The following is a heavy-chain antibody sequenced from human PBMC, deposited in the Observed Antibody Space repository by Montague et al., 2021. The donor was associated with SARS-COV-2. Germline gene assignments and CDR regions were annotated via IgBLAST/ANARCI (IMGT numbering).Heavy chain of an antibody. CDR3: AREYSSGVYFDY. D-gene: IGHD6-19*01. CDR2: IDWDDDK. J-gene: IGHJ4*02. Sequence: VKPTQTLTLTCAFSGFSLSTSGMCASWIRQPPGKALEWLARIDWDDDKYYSTSLKTRLTISKDTSKNQVVLTMTNMDPVDTATYYCAREYSSGVYFDYWGQGTLVTVSS. V-gene: IGHV2-70*11. CDR1: GFSLSTSGMC.